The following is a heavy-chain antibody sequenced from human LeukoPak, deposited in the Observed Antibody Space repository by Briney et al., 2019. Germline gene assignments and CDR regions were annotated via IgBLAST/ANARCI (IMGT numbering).Heavy chain of an antibody. Sequence: ASVKVSCKASGYTCTGYYMHWVRQAPGQGLEWMGWINPNSGGTNYAQKFQGWVTMTRDTSISTAYMELSRLRSDDTAVYYCARDTLSIAAAARGNYYYGMDVWGQGTTVTVSS. V-gene: IGHV1-2*04. D-gene: IGHD6-13*01. CDR3: ARDTLSIAAAARGNYYYGMDV. J-gene: IGHJ6*02. CDR1: GYTCTGYY. CDR2: INPNSGGT.